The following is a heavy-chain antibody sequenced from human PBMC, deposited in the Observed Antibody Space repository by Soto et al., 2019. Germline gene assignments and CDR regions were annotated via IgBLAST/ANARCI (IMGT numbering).Heavy chain of an antibody. CDR2: ISAYNGNT. CDR3: AREGDYYYDSSAHHPRFYY. V-gene: IGHV1-18*04. J-gene: IGHJ4*02. D-gene: IGHD3-22*01. CDR1: GYTFTSYG. Sequence: SVKVSCKASGYTFTSYGISWVRQAPGQGLEWMGWISAYNGNTNYAQKLQGRVTMTTDTSTSTAYMEMRSLRYDDTAVYYCAREGDYYYDSSAHHPRFYYWGQGTLVTVSS.